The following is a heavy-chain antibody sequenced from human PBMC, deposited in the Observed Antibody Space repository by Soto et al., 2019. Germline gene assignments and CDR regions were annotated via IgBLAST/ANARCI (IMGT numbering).Heavy chain of an antibody. V-gene: IGHV4-59*01. CDR2: IYYSGST. CDR1: GGSISSYY. D-gene: IGHD2-2*01. Sequence: SETLSLTCSVSGGSISSYYWSWIRQPPGKGLEWIGYIYYSGSTNYNPSLKSRVTISVDTSKNQFSLKLSSVTAADTAVYYCASLKGVDDAFDIWGQGTMVTVSS. J-gene: IGHJ3*02. CDR3: ASLKGVDDAFDI.